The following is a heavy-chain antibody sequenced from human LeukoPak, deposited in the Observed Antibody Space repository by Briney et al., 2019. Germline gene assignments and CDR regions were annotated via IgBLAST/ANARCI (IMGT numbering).Heavy chain of an antibody. CDR1: GGSISSGGYH. Sequence: SETLSLTCTDSGGSISSGGYHWSWIRQHPGKGLEWIGYIYYSGSTYYNPSLKSRVTISVDTSKNQFSLKLSSVTAADTAVYYCASLVLEKYYFDYWARGTLVTVSS. J-gene: IGHJ4*02. CDR2: IYYSGST. V-gene: IGHV4-31*03. CDR3: ASLVLEKYYFDY.